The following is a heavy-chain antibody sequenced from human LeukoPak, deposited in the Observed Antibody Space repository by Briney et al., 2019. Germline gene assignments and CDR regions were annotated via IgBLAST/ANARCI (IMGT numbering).Heavy chain of an antibody. CDR3: ARVRDDYTYFDC. CDR2: ISYDGSNK. D-gene: IGHD4-11*01. Sequence: PGGSLRLSCAASGFTFSSYGMHWVRQAPGKGLEWVAVISYDGSNKYYADSVKGRFTISRDNAKSTLYPQMNSLRAEDTAVYYCARVRDDYTYFDCWGQGTLVTVSS. V-gene: IGHV3-30*03. CDR1: GFTFSSYG. J-gene: IGHJ4*02.